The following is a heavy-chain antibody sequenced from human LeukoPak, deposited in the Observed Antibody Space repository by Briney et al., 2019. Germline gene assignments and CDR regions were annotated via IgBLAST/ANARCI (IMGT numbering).Heavy chain of an antibody. CDR1: GGSISSYY. J-gene: IGHJ4*02. Sequence: SETLSLTCTVSGGSISSYYWTWIRQPPGKGLEWIGYIYYSGNTNYNPSLNSRVTISLDTSRSHFSLRLSSVTAADTAVYYCARRARATAGGDYFDYWGQGTLVTVSS. V-gene: IGHV4-59*08. CDR3: ARRARATAGGDYFDY. CDR2: IYYSGNT. D-gene: IGHD6-13*01.